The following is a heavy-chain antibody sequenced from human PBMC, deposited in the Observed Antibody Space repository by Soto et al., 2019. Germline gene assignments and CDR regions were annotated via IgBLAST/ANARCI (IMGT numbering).Heavy chain of an antibody. J-gene: IGHJ4*02. V-gene: IGHV3-74*01. CDR2: IYSDGTYS. Sequence: GGSLRLSCAASGFIFKMYWMHWVRQSPGKGLVWISRIYSDGTYSDYADSVRGRFTISRDNVNDTLYLQMNNLRAEDSGLYYCTRGPRPISTGTGAYWGQGTQVTVSS. CDR1: GFIFKMYW. D-gene: IGHD3-10*01. CDR3: TRGPRPISTGTGAY.